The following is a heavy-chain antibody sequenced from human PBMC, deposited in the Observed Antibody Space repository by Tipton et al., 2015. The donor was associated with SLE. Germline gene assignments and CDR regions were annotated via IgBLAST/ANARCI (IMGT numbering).Heavy chain of an antibody. CDR2: INSDGSST. V-gene: IGHV3-74*01. D-gene: IGHD3-22*01. CDR1: GFTFSSYG. J-gene: IGHJ3*02. CDR3: ASLYDSSGYYFDAFDI. Sequence: SLRLSCAASGFTFSSYGMNWVRQAPGKGLVWVSRINSDGSSTSYADSVKGRFTISRDNAKNTLYLQMNSLRAEDTAVYYCASLYDSSGYYFDAFDIWGQGTMVTVSS.